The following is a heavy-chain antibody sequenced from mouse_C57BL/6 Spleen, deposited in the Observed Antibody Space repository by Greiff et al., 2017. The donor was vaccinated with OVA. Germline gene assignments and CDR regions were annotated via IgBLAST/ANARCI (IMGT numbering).Heavy chain of an antibody. CDR3: ARSETAQANWFAY. CDR1: GYTFTGYW. J-gene: IGHJ3*01. CDR2: ILPGNGST. D-gene: IGHD3-2*02. V-gene: IGHV1-9*01. Sequence: VQLQQSGAELMKPGASVKLSCKATGYTFTGYWIEWVKQRPGHGLEWIGEILPGNGSTNYNEKFKGKATFTADTSSNTAYMQLSSLTTEDSAIYYCARSETAQANWFAYWGQGTLVTVSA.